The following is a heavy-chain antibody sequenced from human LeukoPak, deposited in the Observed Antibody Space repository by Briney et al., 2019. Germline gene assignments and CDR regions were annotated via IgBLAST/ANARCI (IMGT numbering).Heavy chain of an antibody. J-gene: IGHJ4*02. CDR2: ISGYNGNT. CDR3: ARDGHRMYYCESSVYRFDY. V-gene: IGHV1-18*01. CDR1: GYTFTSYG. D-gene: IGHD3-22*01. Sequence: GASVKVSCKASGYTFTSYGISWVRQAPGQGLEWMGWISGYNGNTNYAQKFQGRVTMTRDTSTSTAYMELRSLRSDDTAVYYCARDGHRMYYCESSVYRFDYWGQGTLVTVSS.